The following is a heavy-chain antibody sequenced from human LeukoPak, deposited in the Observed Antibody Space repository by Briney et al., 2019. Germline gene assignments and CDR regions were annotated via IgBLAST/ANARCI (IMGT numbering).Heavy chain of an antibody. J-gene: IGHJ6*03. CDR3: AKVGSSGSYPYYYCYMDV. D-gene: IGHD3-10*01. V-gene: IGHV3-30*02. Sequence: GGSLRLSCAASGFTFSSYGMHWVRQAPGKGLEWVAFIRYDGSNKYYADSVKGRFTISRDNSKNTLYLQMNSLRAEDTAVYYCAKVGSSGSYPYYYCYMDVWGKGTTVTVSS. CDR2: IRYDGSNK. CDR1: GFTFSSYG.